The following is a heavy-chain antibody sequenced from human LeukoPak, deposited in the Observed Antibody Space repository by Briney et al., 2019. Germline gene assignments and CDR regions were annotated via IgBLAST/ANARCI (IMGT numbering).Heavy chain of an antibody. CDR2: IIPIFGTA. Sequence: SVKVSCKASGGTFSSYAISWVRQAPGQGLEWMGRIIPIFGTANYAQKFQGRVTITTDESTSTAYMELSSLRSEDTAVYYCARLGSSGGIVVVPAAQGYWGQGTLVTVSS. J-gene: IGHJ4*02. CDR1: GGTFSSYA. V-gene: IGHV1-69*05. CDR3: ARLGSSGGIVVVPAAQGY. D-gene: IGHD2-2*01.